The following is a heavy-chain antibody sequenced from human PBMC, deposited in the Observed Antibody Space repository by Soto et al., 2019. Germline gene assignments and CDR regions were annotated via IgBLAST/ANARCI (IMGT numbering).Heavy chain of an antibody. CDR2: IVPIYRTA. Sequence: QVQLVQSGAEVKKPGSSVKVSCKASGGTFSSYRINWVRQAPGQGLEWVGGIVPIYRTADYAQKLQGRVTITADESARTAYMELRSLKSQDTAVYYCARDSGAKLSSSWGQGTLVTVS. CDR1: GGTFSSYR. CDR3: ARDSGAKLSSS. D-gene: IGHD6-13*01. V-gene: IGHV1-69*01. J-gene: IGHJ4*02.